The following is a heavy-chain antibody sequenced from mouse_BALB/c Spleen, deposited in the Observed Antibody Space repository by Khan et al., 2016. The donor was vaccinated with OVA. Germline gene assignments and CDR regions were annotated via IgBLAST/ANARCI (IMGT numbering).Heavy chain of an antibody. CDR2: IWSAGST. D-gene: IGHD2-4*01. V-gene: IGHV2-2*02. J-gene: IGHJ3*01. CDR1: GFSLTNYS. Sequence: VQLKQSGPGLVQPSQSLSITCTVSGFSLTNYSVHWVRQSPGKGLEWLGVIWSAGSTDYNAAFISRLTIITDNSRSQVFFKMNSLQPNDTAIYYCARRGYDYGRGAWFAYWGQGTLVTVSA. CDR3: ARRGYDYGRGAWFAY.